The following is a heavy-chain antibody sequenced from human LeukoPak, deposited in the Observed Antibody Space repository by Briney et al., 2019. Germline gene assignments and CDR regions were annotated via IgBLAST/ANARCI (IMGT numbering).Heavy chain of an antibody. J-gene: IGHJ4*02. Sequence: GGSLRPSCAASGFTFSSYGMHWVRQAPGKGLEWVAVIWYDGSNKYYADSVKGRFTISRDNSKNTLYLQMNSLRAEDTAVYYCAREEGIAVAAGIDYWGQGTLVTVSS. CDR3: AREEGIAVAAGIDY. D-gene: IGHD6-19*01. CDR1: GFTFSSYG. CDR2: IWYDGSNK. V-gene: IGHV3-33*01.